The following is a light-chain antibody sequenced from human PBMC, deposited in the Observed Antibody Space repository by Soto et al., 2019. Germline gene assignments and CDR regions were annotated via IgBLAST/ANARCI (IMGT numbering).Light chain of an antibody. J-gene: IGLJ2*01. Sequence: QSALTQPPSASGTPGQRVTISCSGSSSNIGSNYVYWYQQFPGTAPKLLIYRNNERPSGVPDRFSGSKSGTSASLAISGLRSEDEADYYCVAWDDSLSGLVFGGGTKVTVL. CDR1: SSNIGSNY. CDR2: RNN. V-gene: IGLV1-47*01. CDR3: VAWDDSLSGLV.